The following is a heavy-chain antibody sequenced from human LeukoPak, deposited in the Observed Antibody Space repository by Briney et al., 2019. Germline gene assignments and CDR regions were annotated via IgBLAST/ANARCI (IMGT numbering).Heavy chain of an antibody. CDR3: ARGLAAAGNDY. V-gene: IGHV3-30-3*01. Sequence: GGSLRLSCAASGFTFSSYAMHWVRQAPGKGLEWVAVTSYDGSNKYYADSVKGRFTISRDNSKNTLYLQMNSLRAEDTAVYYCARGLAAAGNDYWGQGTLVTVSS. J-gene: IGHJ4*02. CDR1: GFTFSSYA. D-gene: IGHD6-13*01. CDR2: TSYDGSNK.